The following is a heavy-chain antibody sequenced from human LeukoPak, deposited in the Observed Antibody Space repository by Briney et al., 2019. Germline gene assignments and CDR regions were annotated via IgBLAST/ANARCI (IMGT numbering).Heavy chain of an antibody. CDR3: AKDWGEAGDCFSY. CDR1: GFTFSSYA. V-gene: IGHV3-23*01. J-gene: IGHJ4*02. D-gene: IGHD3-16*01. Sequence: GGSLRLSCAASGFTFSSYAMSRVRQAPGKGLEWVSAISGSGGSTYYADSVKGRFTISRDNSKNTLYLQMNSLRAEDTAVYYCAKDWGEAGDCFSYWGQGTLVTVST. CDR2: ISGSGGST.